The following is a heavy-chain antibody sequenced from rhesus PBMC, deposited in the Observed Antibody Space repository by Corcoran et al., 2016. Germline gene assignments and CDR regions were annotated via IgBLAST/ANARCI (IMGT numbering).Heavy chain of an antibody. D-gene: IGHD3-3*01. CDR2: ISGSGGST. CDR1: GGSISRNY. CDR3: ARGLWTGYYDYFDY. J-gene: IGHJ4*01. Sequence: QVQLQESGPGLVKPSETLSLTCAVSGGSISRNYWSRIRQPPGKGLEWVGRISGSGGSTDYTPSLQSRVTISTDTSKNQFSLKLSSVTAADTAVYYCARGLWTGYYDYFDYWGQGVLVTVSS. V-gene: IGHV4-160*01.